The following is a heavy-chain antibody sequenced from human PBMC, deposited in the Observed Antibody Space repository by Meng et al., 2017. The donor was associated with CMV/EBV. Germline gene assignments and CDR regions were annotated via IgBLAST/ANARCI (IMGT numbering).Heavy chain of an antibody. D-gene: IGHD2-2*01. CDR1: GFTFSSYA. CDR2: ISGSGGST. CDR3: AKHLRYCSSTSCRKRDYYYYYGVDV. J-gene: IGHJ6*02. V-gene: IGHV3-23*01. Sequence: GESLKISCAASGFTFSSYAMSWVRQAPGKGLEWVSAISGSGGSTYYADSVKGRFTISRDNSKNTLYLQMNSLRAEDTAVYYCAKHLRYCSSTSCRKRDYYYYYGVDVWGQGTTVTVSS.